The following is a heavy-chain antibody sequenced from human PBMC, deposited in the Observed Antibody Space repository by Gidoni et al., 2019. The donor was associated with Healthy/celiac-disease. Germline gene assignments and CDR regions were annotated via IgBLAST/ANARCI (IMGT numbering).Heavy chain of an antibody. J-gene: IGHJ4*02. CDR1: GYTFTSYD. D-gene: IGHD3-10*01. Sequence: QVQLVQSGAEVKKPGASVKVSCKASGYTFTSYDINWVRQATGQGLEWMGWMNPNSGNTGYAQKFQGRATMTRNTSISTAYRGLGSLKSEDTAVYNCGRGGWFRELFYWGQGTLVTVSS. V-gene: IGHV1-8*01. CDR2: MNPNSGNT. CDR3: GRGGWFRELFY.